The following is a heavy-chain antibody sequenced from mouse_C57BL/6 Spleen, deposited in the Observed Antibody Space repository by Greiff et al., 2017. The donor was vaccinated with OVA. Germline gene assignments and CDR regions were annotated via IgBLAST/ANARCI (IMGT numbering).Heavy chain of an antibody. Sequence: EVMLVESGEGLVKPGGSLKLSCAASGFTFSSYAMSWVRQTPEKRLEWVAYISSGGDYIYYADTVKGRFTISRDNARNTLYLQMSSLKSEDTAMYYCTTRWIRQGGYYYAMDYWGQGTSVTVSS. CDR2: ISSGGDYI. J-gene: IGHJ4*01. CDR3: TTRWIRQGGYYYAMDY. CDR1: GFTFSSYA. D-gene: IGHD2-2*01. V-gene: IGHV5S21*01.